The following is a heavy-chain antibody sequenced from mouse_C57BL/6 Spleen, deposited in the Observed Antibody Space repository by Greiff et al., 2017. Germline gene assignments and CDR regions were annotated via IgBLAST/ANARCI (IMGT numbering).Heavy chain of an antibody. J-gene: IGHJ3*01. D-gene: IGHD2-5*01. CDR1: GYTFTDYE. CDR2: IDPDTGGT. Sequence: QVQLKESGAELVRPGASVTLSCKASGYTFTDYEMHWVKQTPVHGLEWIGAIDPDTGGTAYNQKFKGKAILTADKSSSTAYLELRSLTSEDSAVYYCTNRNSNYVWFAYWGQGTLVTVSA. V-gene: IGHV1-15*01. CDR3: TNRNSNYVWFAY.